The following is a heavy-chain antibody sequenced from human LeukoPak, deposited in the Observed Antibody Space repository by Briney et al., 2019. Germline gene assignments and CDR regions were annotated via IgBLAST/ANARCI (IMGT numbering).Heavy chain of an antibody. J-gene: IGHJ4*02. D-gene: IGHD3-22*01. CDR3: AKDRPNYYGSNGHYYRRDGDY. V-gene: IGHV3-23*01. CDR1: GFTFSIYA. Sequence: PGGSLRLSCAASGFTFSIYAMSWVRQAPGKGLQWVSSITSSGDGTYYADSVKGRFTISRDNLENMLYLQMNSLRVEDTAVYFCAKDRPNYYGSNGHYYRRDGDYWGQGTLVTVSS. CDR2: ITSSGDGT.